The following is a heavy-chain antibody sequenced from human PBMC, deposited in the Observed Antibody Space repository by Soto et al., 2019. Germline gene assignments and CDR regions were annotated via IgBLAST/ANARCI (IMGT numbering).Heavy chain of an antibody. CDR2: ISAYNGNT. CDR3: TKRADYSGGGRDPDLH. V-gene: IGHV1-18*01. J-gene: IGHJ1*01. CDR1: GYTFTSYG. D-gene: IGHD2-21*01. Sequence: ASVKVSCKASGYTFTSYGISWVRQAPGQGLEWMGWISAYNGNTNYAQKLQGRVTMTTDTSTSTAYMELRSLRAEDTAIYYCTKRADYSGGGRDPDLHWGQGTLVTVSS.